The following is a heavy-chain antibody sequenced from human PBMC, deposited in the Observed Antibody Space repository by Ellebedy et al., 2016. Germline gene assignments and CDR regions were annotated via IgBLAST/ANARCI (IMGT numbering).Heavy chain of an antibody. CDR3: TTDTPDSSSWYH. CDR1: GFTFSDHY. J-gene: IGHJ5*02. CDR2: IRNEIGRKTYGGAT. Sequence: GESLKISCAASGFTFSDHYMDWVRQAPGKGLEWVGFIRNEIGRKTYGGATEYAASVKGRFTISRDDSKNTLSLQMNSLKTEDTAVYYCTTDTPDSSSWYHWGQGTLVTVSS. V-gene: IGHV3-15*01. D-gene: IGHD6-13*01.